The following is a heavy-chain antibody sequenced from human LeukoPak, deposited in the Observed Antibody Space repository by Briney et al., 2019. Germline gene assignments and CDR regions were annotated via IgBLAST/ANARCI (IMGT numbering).Heavy chain of an antibody. V-gene: IGHV3-53*04. CDR3: ARGDGYNDDNWFDP. Sequence: GSLRLSCAASGFTVSSNYMSWVRQAPGKGLEWVSVIYSGGSTYYADSVKGRFTISRHNSKNTLYLQMNGLRAEDTAVYYCARGDGYNDDNWFDPWGQGTLVTVSS. J-gene: IGHJ5*02. CDR1: GFTVSSNY. D-gene: IGHD5-24*01. CDR2: IYSGGST.